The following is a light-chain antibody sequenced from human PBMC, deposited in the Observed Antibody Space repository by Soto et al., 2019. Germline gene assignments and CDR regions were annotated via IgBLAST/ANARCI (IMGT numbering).Light chain of an antibody. J-gene: IGKJ2*01. CDR1: QSIGTY. V-gene: IGKV1-39*01. CDR2: AAS. CDR3: QQTYSIPQT. Sequence: DIQMTQSPSSLSASIGDRVTITCRASQSIGTYLNWYQHKTGKAPKLLIYAASSLQSGVPSRFSGSGSGTGFTLTISSLQPEDFATYYCQQTYSIPQTFGQGTKLEIK.